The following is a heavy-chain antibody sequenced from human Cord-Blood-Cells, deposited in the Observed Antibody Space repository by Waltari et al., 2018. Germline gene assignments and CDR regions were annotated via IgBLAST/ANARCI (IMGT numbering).Heavy chain of an antibody. CDR1: GYTFTGYY. CDR3: ARDQVYYGSGSYYDY. J-gene: IGHJ4*02. V-gene: IGHV1-2*02. Sequence: QVQLVQSGAEVKKPGASVKVSCKASGYTFTGYYMHWVRQAPGQGLEWMGWINPNSGGTNYAQKFQGRVTMTRDTSISTAYMELSRLRSDDTAVYYCARDQVYYGSGSYYDYWGQGTLVTVSS. CDR2: INPNSGGT. D-gene: IGHD3-10*01.